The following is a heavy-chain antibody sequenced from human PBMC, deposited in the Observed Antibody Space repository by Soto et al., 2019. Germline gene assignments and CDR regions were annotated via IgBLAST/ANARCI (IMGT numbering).Heavy chain of an antibody. CDR1: GTSISSTFW. Sequence: SETLSLTCAVSGTSISSTFWWTWVRQPPGKGLEWIGEVYHSGSTKYNLSLKSRVTISVDTSKNQFSLKLSSVTAADTAVYYCASTAHSSGWYSGGFDYWGQGTLVTVSS. CDR2: VYHSGST. CDR3: ASTAHSSGWYSGGFDY. V-gene: IGHV4-4*02. J-gene: IGHJ4*02. D-gene: IGHD6-19*01.